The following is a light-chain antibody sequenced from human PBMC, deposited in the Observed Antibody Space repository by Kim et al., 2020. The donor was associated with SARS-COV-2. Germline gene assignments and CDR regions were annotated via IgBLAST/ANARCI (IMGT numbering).Light chain of an antibody. V-gene: IGKV1-8*01. J-gene: IGKJ4*01. Sequence: ASTGDRVTITCRASQGISSYLAWYQQKPGKAPNLLIYAASTLQSGVPSRFSGSGSGTDFSLTISCLQSEDFATYYCQQYDSYPLTFGGGTKVDIK. CDR2: AAS. CDR3: QQYDSYPLT. CDR1: QGISSY.